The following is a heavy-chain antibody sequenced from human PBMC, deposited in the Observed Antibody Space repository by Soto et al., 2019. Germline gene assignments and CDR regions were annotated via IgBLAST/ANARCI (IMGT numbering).Heavy chain of an antibody. CDR3: ARGLASTYYFDY. D-gene: IGHD2-2*01. CDR2: IVPVFGKP. Sequence: QVQLVQSGAEVKKPGSSVRVSCRASGGSFSTYGISWVRQAPGQGLEWMGGIVPVFGKPNYAQKFQGRATFTADESTSTVYMELSSLRSEDTAVYFCARGLASTYYFDYWGQGTLVTVSS. J-gene: IGHJ4*02. CDR1: GGSFSTYG. V-gene: IGHV1-69*01.